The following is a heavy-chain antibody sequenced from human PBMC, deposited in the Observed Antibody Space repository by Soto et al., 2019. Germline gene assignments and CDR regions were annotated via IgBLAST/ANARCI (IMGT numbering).Heavy chain of an antibody. V-gene: IGHV5-51*01. CDR1: GYSFTSYR. CDR3: ARPPQIGLYGMDV. Sequence: GESLKISCKGSGYSFTSYRIGWVRQMPGKGLEWMGIIYPGDSDTRYSPSFQGQVTISADKSISTAYLQWSSLKASDTAMYYCARPPQIGLYGMDVWGQGTTVTVSS. J-gene: IGHJ6*02. CDR2: IYPGDSDT.